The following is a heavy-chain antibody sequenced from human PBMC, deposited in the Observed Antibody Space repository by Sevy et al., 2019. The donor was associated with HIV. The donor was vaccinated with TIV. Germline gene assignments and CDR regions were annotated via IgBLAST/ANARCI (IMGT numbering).Heavy chain of an antibody. J-gene: IGHJ6*02. V-gene: IGHV3-30*02. CDR3: AKISGRGVWGIVVADNKDV. CDR2: IRYDGSNK. Sequence: GGSLRLSCAASGFTFSSYGMHWVRQAPGKGLEWVAFIRYDGSNKYYADSVKGRFTISRDNSKNTLYLQMNSLRAEDTAVYYCAKISGRGVWGIVVADNKDVWGQGTTVTVSS. D-gene: IGHD6-19*01. CDR1: GFTFSSYG.